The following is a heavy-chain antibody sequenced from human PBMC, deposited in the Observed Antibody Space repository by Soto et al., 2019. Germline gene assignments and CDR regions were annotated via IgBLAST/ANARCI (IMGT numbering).Heavy chain of an antibody. D-gene: IGHD6-19*01. CDR3: AKDPSSGYSPGYGMDV. Sequence: PGGSLRLSCAASGFIFSDYGMHWVLQAPGKRPEWVAVTAYDANYKDYADSVKGLFTISRENFQNTLYVYLQMNSLRVEDKAVYYCAKDPSSGYSPGYGMDVWGRGTTVTVSS. CDR2: TAYDANYK. V-gene: IGHV3-30*18. CDR1: GFIFSDYG. J-gene: IGHJ6*02.